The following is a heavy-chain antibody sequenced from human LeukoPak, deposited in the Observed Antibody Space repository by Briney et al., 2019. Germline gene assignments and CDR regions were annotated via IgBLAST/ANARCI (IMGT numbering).Heavy chain of an antibody. CDR3: ATLVSTRYYFDY. J-gene: IGHJ4*02. Sequence: SETLSLTCTVSDYSISSGYGYYWGWIRHPPGKGLEWIGNIYHSGITYYNHFNSSLKSRVTISIDTSKNQFSLRLTSVTAADTAVYFCATLVSTRYYFDYWGQGTLVTVSS. V-gene: IGHV4-38-2*02. CDR1: DYSISSGYGYY. CDR2: IYHSGIT. D-gene: IGHD5/OR15-5a*01.